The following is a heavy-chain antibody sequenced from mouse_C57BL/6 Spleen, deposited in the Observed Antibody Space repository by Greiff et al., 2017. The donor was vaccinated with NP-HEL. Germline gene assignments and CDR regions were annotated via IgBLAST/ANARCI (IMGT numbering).Heavy chain of an antibody. J-gene: IGHJ3*01. Sequence: EVKLMESGPGLVKPSQSLSLTCSVTGYSITSGYYWNWIRQFPGNKLEWMGYISYDGSNNYNPSLKNRITITRDTSKNQCFLKLNSVTTEDTATYYCARGGQSRLPCAYCGQRTLVTVS. D-gene: IGHD3-2*02. V-gene: IGHV3-6*01. CDR3: ARGGQSRLPCAY. CDR1: GYSITSGYY. CDR2: ISYDGSN.